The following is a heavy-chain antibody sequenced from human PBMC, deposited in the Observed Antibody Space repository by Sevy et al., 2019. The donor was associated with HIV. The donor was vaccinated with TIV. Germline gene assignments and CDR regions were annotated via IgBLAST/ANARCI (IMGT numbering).Heavy chain of an antibody. CDR2: ISSSSSYT. V-gene: IGHV3-11*06. Sequence: GGSLRLSCAASGFTFSDYYMSWIRQAPGKGLEWVSYISSSSSYTNYADSVKGRFTISRDNAKNSLYLQMNSLRAEDTAVYYCARDSSSFLTRRNWFHPWGQGTLVTVSS. D-gene: IGHD6-13*01. J-gene: IGHJ5*02. CDR3: ARDSSSFLTRRNWFHP. CDR1: GFTFSDYY.